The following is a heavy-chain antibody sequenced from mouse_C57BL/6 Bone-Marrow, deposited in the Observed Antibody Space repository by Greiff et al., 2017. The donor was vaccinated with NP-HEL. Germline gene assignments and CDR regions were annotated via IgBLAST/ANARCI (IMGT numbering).Heavy chain of an antibody. CDR3: ARGYSNGY. J-gene: IGHJ2*01. Sequence: QVHVKQPGAELVKPGASVKMSCKASGYTFTSYWITWVKQRPGQGLEWIGDIYPGSGSTNYIEKFKSKATLTVDTSSSTAYMQLSSLTSEDSAIYYGARGYSNGYWGQGTTLTVSS. D-gene: IGHD2-5*01. CDR1: GYTFTSYW. V-gene: IGHV1-55*01. CDR2: IYPGSGST.